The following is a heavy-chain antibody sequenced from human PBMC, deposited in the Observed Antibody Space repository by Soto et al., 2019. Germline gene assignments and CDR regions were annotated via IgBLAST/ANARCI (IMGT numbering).Heavy chain of an antibody. V-gene: IGHV1-69*12. D-gene: IGHD2-15*01. CDR1: GARFSTNA. CDR2: IIAIFDKA. Sequence: QVQLVQSGAEVKKPGSSVKVSCKASGARFSTNAISWLRQAPGQGLEWMGAIIAIFDKANYAQKFQDRVTMTADESTSTAYMELSSLTSDDTAMYYCAREAGGGNFESWGQGTLVTVSS. J-gene: IGHJ4*02. CDR3: AREAGGGNFES.